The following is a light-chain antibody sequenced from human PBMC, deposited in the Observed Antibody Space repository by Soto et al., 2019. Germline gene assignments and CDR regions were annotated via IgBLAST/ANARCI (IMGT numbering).Light chain of an antibody. J-gene: IGLJ1*01. Sequence: QSVLTQPPSFSGSPGQSVTISCTGTSTDFVSYNRVSWYQQPPGTAPKLIIYEDSNPPSGVPGRFSGSKSGNTAPLTISGLKAADEADYYCSLYTSENTYVFGTGTKVTVL. CDR3: SLYTSENTYV. V-gene: IGLV2-18*01. CDR1: STDFVSYNR. CDR2: EDS.